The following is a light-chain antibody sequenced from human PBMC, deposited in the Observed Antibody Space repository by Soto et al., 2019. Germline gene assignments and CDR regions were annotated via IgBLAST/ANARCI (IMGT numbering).Light chain of an antibody. Sequence: QSVLTQPPSASGTPGQRVTISCSGSSSNIGSNYVYWYQQLPGTAPKLLIYRNNQRPSGVPDRFSGSKSGTSASLAISGLRSEDEADYYCVAWDDSLSGRVFGTGTKLTVL. CDR3: VAWDDSLSGRV. V-gene: IGLV1-47*01. J-gene: IGLJ1*01. CDR1: SSNIGSNY. CDR2: RNN.